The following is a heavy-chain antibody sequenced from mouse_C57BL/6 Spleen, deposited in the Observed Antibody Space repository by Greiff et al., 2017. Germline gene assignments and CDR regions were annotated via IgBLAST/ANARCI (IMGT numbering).Heavy chain of an antibody. V-gene: IGHV1-7*01. Sequence: QVQLQQSGAELAKPGASVKLSCKASGYTFTSYWMHWVKQRPGQGLEWIGYINPSSGYTKYNQKFKDKATLTADKSSSTAYMQLSSLTYEDSAVAYCARRDYEWDLDVWGQGTSVTVSS. D-gene: IGHD2-4*01. CDR1: GYTFTSYW. J-gene: IGHJ4*01. CDR3: ARRDYEWDLDV. CDR2: INPSSGYT.